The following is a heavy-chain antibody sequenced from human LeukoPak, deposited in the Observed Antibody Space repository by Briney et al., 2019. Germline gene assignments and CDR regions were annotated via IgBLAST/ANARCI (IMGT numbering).Heavy chain of an antibody. CDR2: ISGSGGST. D-gene: IGHD6-19*01. V-gene: IGHV3-23*01. J-gene: IGHJ4*02. CDR1: GFTFSSYA. Sequence: GGSLRLSCAASGFTFSSYAMSWVRQAPGKGLVWVSGISGSGGSTNYADSAKGRFTISRDNSRNTLYLQMNSLRAEDTAVYYCAKDETIAVAGTARFDYWGQGTLVTVSS. CDR3: AKDETIAVAGTARFDY.